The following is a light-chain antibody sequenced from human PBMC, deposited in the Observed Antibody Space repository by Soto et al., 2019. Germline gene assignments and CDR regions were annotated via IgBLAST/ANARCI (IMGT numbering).Light chain of an antibody. J-gene: IGKJ5*01. CDR3: QQRGNWPH. CDR2: DAS. CDR1: QTINNY. Sequence: EIVLTQSPATLSLSPGEIATLSCRASQTINNYLALYQHKPGQAPRLLIYDASTRATGIPARFSGSGSGTDFTLTISRLEPEDFATYFCQQRGNWPHFGKGTRREIK. V-gene: IGKV3-11*01.